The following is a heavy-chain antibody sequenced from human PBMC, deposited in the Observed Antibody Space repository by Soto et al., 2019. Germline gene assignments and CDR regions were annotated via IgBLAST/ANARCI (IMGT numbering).Heavy chain of an antibody. CDR2: IHYSGGT. V-gene: IGHV4-59*08. J-gene: IGHJ6*03. Sequence: QVQLQESGPGLVKPSETLSLTCTISGGSISGSYWSWIRQPPGKGLQWIGYIHYSGGTDYNPSLKRRDTISVDTSKNHFSPRLSSVTAADTAVYYCVRHRPEVYYYNDMDVWGKGTTVTVSS. CDR3: VRHRPEVYYYNDMDV. CDR1: GGSISGSY.